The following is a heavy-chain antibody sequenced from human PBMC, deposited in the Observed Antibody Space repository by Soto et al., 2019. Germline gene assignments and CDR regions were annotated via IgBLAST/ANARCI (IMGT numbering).Heavy chain of an antibody. CDR1: GGTFSSYA. V-gene: IGHV1-69*13. J-gene: IGHJ6*02. CDR3: ARRGDYYDSSGPTFYYYYGMDV. Sequence: SVKVSCKASGGTFSSYAISWVRQAPGQGLEWMGGIIPIFGTANYAQKFQGRVTITADESTSTAYMELSSLRSEDTAVYYCARRGDYYDSSGPTFYYYYGMDVCGQRTTVTVSS. D-gene: IGHD3-22*01. CDR2: IIPIFGTA.